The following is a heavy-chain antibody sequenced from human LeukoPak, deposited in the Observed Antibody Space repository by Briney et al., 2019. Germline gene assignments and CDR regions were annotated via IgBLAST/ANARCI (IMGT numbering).Heavy chain of an antibody. CDR3: ATGETGSTLGGY. Sequence: SETLSLTCSVSGAPPRSHYWTWVRQSPEKGLEYIGHIYFSETTNYNPSLKSRVTISVDTSKNQFSLKLTSVTAADTAVYYCATGETGSTLGGYWGQGTLVTVSS. CDR1: GAPPRSHY. D-gene: IGHD1-1*01. V-gene: IGHV4-59*11. CDR2: IYFSETT. J-gene: IGHJ4*02.